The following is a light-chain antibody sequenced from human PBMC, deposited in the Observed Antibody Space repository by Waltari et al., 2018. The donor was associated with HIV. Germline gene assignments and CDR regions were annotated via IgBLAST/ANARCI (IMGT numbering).Light chain of an antibody. CDR2: GAS. J-gene: IGKJ2*01. Sequence: EVLLIQSPDALSLSPGDRASLSCRASQSVDDHNLAWYRQLRGQPPRLLIYGASIRAPGVSDRFSGGGSGKEFILTVTSLQPEDFATYYCQQFKSYPFTFGQGTKLEIK. CDR3: QQFKSYPFT. CDR1: QSVDDHN. V-gene: IGKV3-20*01.